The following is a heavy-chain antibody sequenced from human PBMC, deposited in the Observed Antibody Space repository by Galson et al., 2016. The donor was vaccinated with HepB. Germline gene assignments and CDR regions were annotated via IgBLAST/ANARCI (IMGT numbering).Heavy chain of an antibody. V-gene: IGHV3-30*18. CDR1: GFSFRNYG. CDR3: AKAMASAAPRTNWFDP. CDR2: ISHDGGLK. J-gene: IGHJ5*02. D-gene: IGHD6-13*01. Sequence: LRLSCAASGFSFRNYGMHWVRQAPGQGLEWVAIISHDGGLKFYGDSVKGRFTISRDNSNNTLYLQMDSLRREDTAIYYCAKAMASAAPRTNWFDPWGQGVLVTVSS.